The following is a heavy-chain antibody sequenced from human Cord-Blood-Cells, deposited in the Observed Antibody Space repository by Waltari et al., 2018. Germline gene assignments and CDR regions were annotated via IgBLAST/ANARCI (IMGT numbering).Heavy chain of an antibody. J-gene: IGHJ4*02. CDR2: MHPNSGYA. CDR3: ARSPYDILTGYYRFFDY. V-gene: IGHV1-8*03. Sequence: QVQLVQSGAEVKKPGASVKVSCKASGYTFTSYDINWVRQATGQGLEWMGWMHPNSGYAGYAQKFQGRVTSSRNTSISTAYMELSSLRSEDTAVYYCARSPYDILTGYYRFFDYWGQGTLVTVSS. CDR1: GYTFTSYD. D-gene: IGHD3-9*01.